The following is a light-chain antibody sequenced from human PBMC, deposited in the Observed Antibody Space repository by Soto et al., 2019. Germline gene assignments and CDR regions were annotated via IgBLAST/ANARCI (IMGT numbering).Light chain of an antibody. V-gene: IGKV1-5*03. J-gene: IGKJ2*01. CDR2: KAS. CDR1: QSISYW. CDR3: QHYNSYPFT. Sequence: DIQMTQSPSTLSASVGDRATITCLASQSISYWLAWYQQKPGKAPKLLIYKASSLESGVPSRFSGSGSGTEFTLIISSLQPGDFATYYCQHYNSYPFTFGQGTKLEIK.